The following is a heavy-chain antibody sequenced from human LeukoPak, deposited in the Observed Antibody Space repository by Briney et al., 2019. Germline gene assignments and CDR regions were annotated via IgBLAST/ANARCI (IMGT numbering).Heavy chain of an antibody. CDR1: GFTFQNYA. CDR3: ARLPTFYYDSSHYHYDY. D-gene: IGHD3-22*01. V-gene: IGHV3-23*01. J-gene: IGHJ4*02. Sequence: GGSLRLSCAASGFTFQNYAMSWVRQAPGKGLEWASSISGSGPSTDYADSVKGRFTISRDKAKNTLYLQMNSLRAEDTAVYYCARLPTFYYDSSHYHYDYWGQGTPVTVSS. CDR2: ISGSGPST.